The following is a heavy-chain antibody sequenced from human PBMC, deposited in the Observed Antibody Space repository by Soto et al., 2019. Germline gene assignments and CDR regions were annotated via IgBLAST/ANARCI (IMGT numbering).Heavy chain of an antibody. CDR3: AKSQYSLYYMDV. CDR2: FGGSGGT. Sequence: EVQVLESGGGLVQPGGSLRLSCVGSGFIFSNYAMAWVRQAPGKGLEWVSGFGGSGGTYYADSVKGRYTISRDNSKNTLYLQMNSLRGEDTAVYYCAKSQYSLYYMDVWGKGTAVTVS. D-gene: IGHD2-21*01. V-gene: IGHV3-23*01. J-gene: IGHJ6*03. CDR1: GFIFSNYA.